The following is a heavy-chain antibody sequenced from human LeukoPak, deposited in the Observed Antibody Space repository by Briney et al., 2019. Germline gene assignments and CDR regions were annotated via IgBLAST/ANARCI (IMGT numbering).Heavy chain of an antibody. J-gene: IGHJ6*02. CDR1: GFTFGTYA. D-gene: IGHD2/OR15-2a*01. Sequence: GGSLRLSCAASGFTFGTYAMSWVRQAPGKGLEWISAISGSGGSTYYADSVKGRFIISRDNAKNTLYLQMSSLRAEDTAVYYCTRGISYTMNIWGQGTTVTVSS. V-gene: IGHV3-23*01. CDR3: TRGISYTMNI. CDR2: ISGSGGST.